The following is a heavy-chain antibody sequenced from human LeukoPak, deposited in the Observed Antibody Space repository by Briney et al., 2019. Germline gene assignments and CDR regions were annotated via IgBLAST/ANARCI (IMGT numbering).Heavy chain of an antibody. V-gene: IGHV4-38-2*02. Sequence: SETLSLTCTVSGYPISSGYYWGWIRQPPGKGLEWIGSIYHSGSTYYNPSLKSRVTISVDTSKNQFSLKLSSVTAADTAVYYCARVNYYDSSGYLDYWGQGTLVTVSS. J-gene: IGHJ4*02. D-gene: IGHD3-22*01. CDR3: ARVNYYDSSGYLDY. CDR1: GYPISSGYY. CDR2: IYHSGST.